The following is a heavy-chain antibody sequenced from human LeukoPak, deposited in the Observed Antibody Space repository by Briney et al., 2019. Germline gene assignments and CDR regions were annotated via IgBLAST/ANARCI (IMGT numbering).Heavy chain of an antibody. J-gene: IGHJ6*03. V-gene: IGHV4-59*01. CDR3: ARAVGFLEWLPRMGGYYYYYMDV. CDR1: GGSISSYY. CDR2: IYYSGST. D-gene: IGHD3-3*02. Sequence: PSETLSLTCTVSGGSISSYYWSWIRQPPGKELEWIGYIYYSGSTNYNPSLKSRVTISVDTSKNQFSLKLSPVTAADTAVYYCARAVGFLEWLPRMGGYYYYYMDVWGKGTTVTVSS.